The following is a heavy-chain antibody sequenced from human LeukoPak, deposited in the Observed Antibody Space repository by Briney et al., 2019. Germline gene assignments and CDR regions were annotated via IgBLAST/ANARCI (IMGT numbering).Heavy chain of an antibody. J-gene: IGHJ4*02. Sequence: GGSLRISCAASGFTLSSYAMSWVRQAPGKGLEWVSDISSSGGSTYYADSVKGRFTISRDNSENTLYLQMNSLRAEDTAVYYCAKGDSTTLLRPYYFDYWGQGTLVTVSS. D-gene: IGHD3-10*01. V-gene: IGHV3-23*01. CDR2: ISSSGGST. CDR3: AKGDSTTLLRPYYFDY. CDR1: GFTLSSYA.